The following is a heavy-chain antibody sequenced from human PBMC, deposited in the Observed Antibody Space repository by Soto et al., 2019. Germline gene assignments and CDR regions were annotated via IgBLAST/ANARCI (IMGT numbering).Heavy chain of an antibody. V-gene: IGHV1-69*12. J-gene: IGHJ6*02. D-gene: IGHD6-13*01. CDR2: IIPIFGTA. Sequence: QVQLVQSGAEVKKPGSSVKVSCKASGGTFSSYAISWVRQAPGQGLEWMGGIIPIFGTANYAQKFQGRVTITAADSPSTAYMELSSLRSEDTAVYYCARVVRNYYGMAVWGLGTTVTVSS. CDR1: GGTFSSYA. CDR3: ARVVRNYYGMAV.